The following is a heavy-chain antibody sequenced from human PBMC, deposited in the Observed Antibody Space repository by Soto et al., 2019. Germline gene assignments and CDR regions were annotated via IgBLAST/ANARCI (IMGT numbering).Heavy chain of an antibody. V-gene: IGHV1-18*01. J-gene: IGHJ4*02. D-gene: IGHD3-3*01. CDR1: GYTFTSYG. CDR2: ISAYNGNT. CDR3: ASGITIFGVVTLDD. Sequence: ASVKVSCKASGYTFTSYGISWVRQAPGQGLEWMGWISAYNGNTNYAQKLQGRVTMTTDTSTSTAYMELRSLRSDDTAVYYCASGITIFGVVTLDDWGQGTLVNVSS.